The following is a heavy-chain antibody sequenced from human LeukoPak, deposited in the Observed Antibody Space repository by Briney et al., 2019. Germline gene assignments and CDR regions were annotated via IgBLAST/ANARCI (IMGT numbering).Heavy chain of an antibody. J-gene: IGHJ4*02. CDR2: IYYSGST. Sequence: SETLSLTCTVSGGSIRSHYWSWIRQPRGKGLEWIGYIYYSGSTNYNPSLKSRVTISVDTSKNQFSLKLSSVTAADTAVYYCARDRGDYDSSGYYGYFDYWGQGARVTVSS. D-gene: IGHD3-22*01. CDR1: GGSIRSHY. CDR3: ARDRGDYDSSGYYGYFDY. V-gene: IGHV4-59*11.